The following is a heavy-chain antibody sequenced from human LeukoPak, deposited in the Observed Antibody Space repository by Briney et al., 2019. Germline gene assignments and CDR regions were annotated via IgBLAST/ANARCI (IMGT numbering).Heavy chain of an antibody. CDR3: ARYVYCSGGSCYINYYGMDV. V-gene: IGHV1-18*04. D-gene: IGHD2-15*01. J-gene: IGHJ6*04. Sequence: ASVKVCCKASGYTFTSYGISWVRQAPGQGLEWMGWISAYNGNTNYAQKLQGRVTMTTDTSTSTAYMELRSLRSDDTAVYYCARYVYCSGGSCYINYYGMDVWGKGTTVTVSS. CDR2: ISAYNGNT. CDR1: GYTFTSYG.